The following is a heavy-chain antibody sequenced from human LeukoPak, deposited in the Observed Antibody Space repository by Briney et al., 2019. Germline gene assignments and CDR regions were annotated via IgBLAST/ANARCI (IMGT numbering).Heavy chain of an antibody. CDR2: INPNSGGT. CDR1: GYTFTGYY. CDR3: ARRGIAAAGTRGPFDY. J-gene: IGHJ4*02. Sequence: ASVKVSCKASGYTFTGYYMHWVRQAPGQGLKWMGRINPNSGGTNYAQKFQGRVTMTRDTSISTAYMELSRLRSDDTAVYYCARRGIAAAGTRGPFDYWSQGTLVTVSS. D-gene: IGHD6-13*01. V-gene: IGHV1-2*06.